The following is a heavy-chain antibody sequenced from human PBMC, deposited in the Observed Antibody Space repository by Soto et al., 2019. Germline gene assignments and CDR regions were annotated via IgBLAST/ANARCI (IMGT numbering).Heavy chain of an antibody. J-gene: IGHJ3*02. V-gene: IGHV1-69*06. CDR1: GGSFSSYA. D-gene: IGHD6-19*01. Sequence: QGQLVQSGAEGKKPGSSVKVSCKASGGSFSSYAISWVRQAPVQGHEWMGGIIPIFGAPTYAQKFQGRDTIIADTATSTAYMELSSLRAEETALYYCARAGPVTGNNAFAIWGKGTLVTFSS. CDR3: ARAGPVTGNNAFAI. CDR2: IIPIFGAP.